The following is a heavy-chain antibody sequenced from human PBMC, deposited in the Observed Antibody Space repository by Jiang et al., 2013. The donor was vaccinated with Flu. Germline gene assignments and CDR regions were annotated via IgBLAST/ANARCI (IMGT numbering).Heavy chain of an antibody. V-gene: IGHV4-4*07. J-gene: IGHJ5*02. D-gene: IGHD3-10*01. CDR3: ARGRVRDL. CDR2: ITPSGST. Sequence: GPGLVKPSETLSLTCTDSGGSFSTSYWTWIRQPAGKGLEWIGRITPSGSTNYNPSLKSRVIMSVDTSKDQFSLKLSSVTAADTAVYYCARGRVRDLWGQGTLVTVSS. CDR1: GGSFSTSY.